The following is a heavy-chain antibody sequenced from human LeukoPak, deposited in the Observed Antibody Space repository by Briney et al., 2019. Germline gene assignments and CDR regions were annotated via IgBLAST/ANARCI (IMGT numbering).Heavy chain of an antibody. CDR1: GGSLSGYY. V-gene: IGHV4-34*01. D-gene: IGHD2/OR15-2a*01. Sequence: SETLSLTCAVYGGSLSGYYWNWIRQPPGKGLEWIGEINDSGRIYYNPSLQSRVALSVDSSKNQFSLNVTSVTAADTALYYCARGFRRFDYWDQGALVTVSS. CDR2: INDSGRI. J-gene: IGHJ4*02. CDR3: ARGFRRFDY.